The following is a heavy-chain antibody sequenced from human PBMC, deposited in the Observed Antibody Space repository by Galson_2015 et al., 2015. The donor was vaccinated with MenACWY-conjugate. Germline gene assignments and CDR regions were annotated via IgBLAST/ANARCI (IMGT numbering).Heavy chain of an antibody. D-gene: IGHD3-10*01. CDR3: AREWFGKGWFDP. V-gene: IGHV1-18*01. Sequence: SVKVSCKASGYTFTSYGISWVRQAPGQGLEWMGWISAYNGNTNYAQKLQGRATMTTDTSTSTAYMEQRSLRSDDTAVYYCAREWFGKGWFDPWGQGTLVTVSS. CDR1: GYTFTSYG. CDR2: ISAYNGNT. J-gene: IGHJ5*02.